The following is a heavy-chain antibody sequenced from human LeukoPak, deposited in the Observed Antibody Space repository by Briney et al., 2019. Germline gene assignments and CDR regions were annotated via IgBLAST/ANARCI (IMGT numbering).Heavy chain of an antibody. CDR3: TTDIVLMVYAIRCGY. CDR1: GFTFSNAW. Sequence: GGSLRLSCAASGFTFSNAWMSWVRQAPGKGLEWVGRIKSKTDGGTTDYAAPVKGRFTISRDDSKNTLYLQMNSLKTEDTAVYYCTTDIVLMVYAIRCGYGGQGTLVTVSS. CDR2: IKSKTDGGTT. D-gene: IGHD2-8*01. J-gene: IGHJ4*02. V-gene: IGHV3-15*01.